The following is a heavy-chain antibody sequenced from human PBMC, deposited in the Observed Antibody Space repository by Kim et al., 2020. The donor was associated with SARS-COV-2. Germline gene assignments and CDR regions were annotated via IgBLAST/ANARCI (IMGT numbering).Heavy chain of an antibody. CDR3: TRDVFDGYWN. Sequence: GGSLRLSCAASGFSVSSKYMTWVRQAPGKGLEWVSVIYVDGSTYYAASVMGRFTISRDNSKNTLYLQMNSLRAEDTAVHYCTRDVFDGYWNWGQGTLVTVSS. V-gene: IGHV3-53*01. CDR2: IYVDGST. CDR1: GFSVSSKY. D-gene: IGHD1-1*01. J-gene: IGHJ4*02.